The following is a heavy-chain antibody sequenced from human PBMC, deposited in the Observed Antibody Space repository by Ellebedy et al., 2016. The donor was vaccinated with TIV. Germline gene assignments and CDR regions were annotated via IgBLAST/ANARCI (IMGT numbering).Heavy chain of an antibody. CDR3: ARGGWIQLWYY. D-gene: IGHD5-18*01. CDR2: INHSGST. J-gene: IGHJ4*02. V-gene: IGHV4-34*01. Sequence: GSLRLXXAVYGGSFSGYYWSWIRQPPGKGLEWIGEINHSGSTNYNPSLKSRVTISVDTSKNQFSLKLSSVTAADTAVYYCARGGWIQLWYYWGQGTLVTVSS. CDR1: GGSFSGYY.